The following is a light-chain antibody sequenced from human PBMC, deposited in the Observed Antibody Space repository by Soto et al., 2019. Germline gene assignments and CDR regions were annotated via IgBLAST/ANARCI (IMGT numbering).Light chain of an antibody. Sequence: QSVLTQPPSASGSPGQSVAIYCTGTSSDVGGYDYVSWYQQHPGKAPKLLIYEVNKRPSEVSDRFSGSRSGNTASLTVSGLQAEDEADYYCSSYAGSNNVVFGGGTKLTVL. CDR3: SSYAGSNNVV. J-gene: IGLJ3*02. CDR2: EVN. V-gene: IGLV2-8*01. CDR1: SSDVGGYDY.